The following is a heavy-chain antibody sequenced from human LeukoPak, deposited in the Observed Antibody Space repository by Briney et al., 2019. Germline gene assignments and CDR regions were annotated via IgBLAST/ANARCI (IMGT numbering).Heavy chain of an antibody. CDR3: ASALFVAAPSAGYYMDV. CDR1: GYTFTSYD. CDR2: MNPNSGNT. J-gene: IGHJ6*03. Sequence: ASVKVSCKASGYTFTSYDINWVRQATGQGLEWMGWMNPNSGNTGYAQKFQGRVTITADESTSTAYMELSSLRSEDTAVYYCASALFVAAPSAGYYMDVWGKGTTVTVSS. D-gene: IGHD6-13*01. V-gene: IGHV1-8*01.